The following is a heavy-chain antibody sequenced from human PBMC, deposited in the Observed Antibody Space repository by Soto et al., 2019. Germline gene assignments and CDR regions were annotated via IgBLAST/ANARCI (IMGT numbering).Heavy chain of an antibody. CDR2: IIPIFGTA. CDR1: GGTFSSYA. D-gene: IGHD3-10*01. J-gene: IGHJ4*02. V-gene: IGHV1-69*01. Sequence: QVQLVQSGAEVKKPGSSVKVSCKASGGTFSSYAISWVRQAPGQELEWMGGIIPIFGTANYAQKFQGRVTITADESTSTAYMELSSLRSEDRDVYYCARAKRLWGSGSVFDYWGQGTLVTVSS. CDR3: ARAKRLWGSGSVFDY.